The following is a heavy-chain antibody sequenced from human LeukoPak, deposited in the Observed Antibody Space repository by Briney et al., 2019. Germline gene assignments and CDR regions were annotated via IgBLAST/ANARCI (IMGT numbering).Heavy chain of an antibody. V-gene: IGHV1-2*02. J-gene: IGHJ3*02. Sequence: AAVKVSCKASGYTFTGYYMHWWRQAPGQGLELMGWINPKGGGTVYAQKFQGSVTMTRDTSSSTAYMELSRLRFADTVVYYCARGPRITIFGVVMANAAFDIWGQGTMVTVSS. D-gene: IGHD3-3*01. CDR1: GYTFTGYY. CDR2: INPKGGGT. CDR3: ARGPRITIFGVVMANAAFDI.